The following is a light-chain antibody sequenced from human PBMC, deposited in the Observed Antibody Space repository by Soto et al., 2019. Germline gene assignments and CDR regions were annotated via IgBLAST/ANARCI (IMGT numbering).Light chain of an antibody. J-gene: IGKJ2*01. Sequence: DIQMTQSPSTLSASVGDRVTITCRASQSISSWLAWYQQKPGKAPKLLLYKASILESGGPSRFSGSGSGTEFTLTISILQPDDFATYYCQQYNSYLSTFGHGTKLEIK. CDR2: KAS. CDR1: QSISSW. V-gene: IGKV1-5*03. CDR3: QQYNSYLST.